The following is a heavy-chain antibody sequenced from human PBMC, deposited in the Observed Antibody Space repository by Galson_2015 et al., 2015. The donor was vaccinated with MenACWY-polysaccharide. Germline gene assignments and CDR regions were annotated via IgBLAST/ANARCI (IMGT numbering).Heavy chain of an antibody. D-gene: IGHD5-24*01. J-gene: IGHJ2*01. CDR2: IGSTMRYI. CDR1: EFAFNRHT. Sequence: SLRLSCAASEFAFNRHTMTWVRQAPGEGLEWVASIGSTMRYIYYADSVKGRFTISRDNAKNSLYLQMDSLRVEDTAVYYCARPATAVPGNWHFDLWGRGILVTVSS. V-gene: IGHV3-21*01. CDR3: ARPATAVPGNWHFDL.